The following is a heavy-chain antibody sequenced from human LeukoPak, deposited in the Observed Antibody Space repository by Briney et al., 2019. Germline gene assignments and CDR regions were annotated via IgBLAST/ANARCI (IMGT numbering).Heavy chain of an antibody. Sequence: ASVKVSCKASDYTFTSFGISWVRQAPGQGLEWMGWISGHNGNTQYAKKFQGRVTMTTDTSTSTAYLGVRSLRYDDTAVYYCAGEDRYGDYRVGYYYYYMDVWGKGTTVTVSS. CDR1: DYTFTSFG. CDR3: AGEDRYGDYRVGYYYYYMDV. V-gene: IGHV1-18*01. D-gene: IGHD4-17*01. CDR2: ISGHNGNT. J-gene: IGHJ6*03.